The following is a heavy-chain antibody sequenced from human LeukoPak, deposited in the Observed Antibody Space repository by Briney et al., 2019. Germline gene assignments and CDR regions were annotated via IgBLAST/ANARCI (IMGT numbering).Heavy chain of an antibody. Sequence: PGGSLRLPCAASGFIFNTHSMNWVRQAPGKGLEWVSAISRSSSSIKYADSVKGRFTISRDDAKSSVYLEMNSLRADDTAVYYCAKVGTGNQYGSGDFDLWGQGSLVTVSS. V-gene: IGHV3-21*06. J-gene: IGHJ4*02. CDR1: GFIFNTHS. CDR2: ISRSSSSI. D-gene: IGHD3-10*01. CDR3: AKVGTGNQYGSGDFDL.